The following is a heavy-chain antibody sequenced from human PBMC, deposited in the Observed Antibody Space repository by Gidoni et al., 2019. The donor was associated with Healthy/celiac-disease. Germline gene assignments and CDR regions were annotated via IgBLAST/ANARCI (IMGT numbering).Heavy chain of an antibody. D-gene: IGHD6-13*01. Sequence: QVQLQQWGAGLLKPSETLSLTCAVYGGSFSGYYWSWIRQTPGKGLELIGEINHSGSTNYNPSLKSRVTISVDTSKNQFSLKLSAVTAADTAVYYCARARPRLAAAGYYFDYWGQGTLVTVSS. J-gene: IGHJ4*02. CDR3: ARARPRLAAAGYYFDY. V-gene: IGHV4-34*01. CDR1: GGSFSGYY. CDR2: INHSGST.